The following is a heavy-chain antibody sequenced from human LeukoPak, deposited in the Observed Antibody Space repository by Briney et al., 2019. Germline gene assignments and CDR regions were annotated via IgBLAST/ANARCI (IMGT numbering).Heavy chain of an antibody. D-gene: IGHD1-26*01. CDR1: RFTFSSYS. CDR3: TREVSGSLYFDY. J-gene: IGHJ4*02. Sequence: GGSLRLSCAASRFTFSSYSMHWVRQAPGKGLEWVSSISSSGNYIYYADSLKGRFTISRDNAKNSLYLQMNSLRAEDTAVYYCTREVSGSLYFDYWGQGTLVTVSS. CDR2: ISSSGNYI. V-gene: IGHV3-21*01.